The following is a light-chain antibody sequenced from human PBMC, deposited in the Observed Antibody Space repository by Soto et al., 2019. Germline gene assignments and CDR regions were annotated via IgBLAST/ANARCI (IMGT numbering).Light chain of an antibody. Sequence: QSVLTQPPSASGTPGQRVTISCSGSSPNIGSNIVNWYQQLPGTAPKLLIYSNSQRPSGVPDRFSGSKSGTSASLAIRGLQSDDEADYYCAAWDDSLNGYVFXTGTKVTVL. CDR3: AAWDDSLNGYV. CDR1: SPNIGSNI. J-gene: IGLJ1*01. CDR2: SNS. V-gene: IGLV1-44*01.